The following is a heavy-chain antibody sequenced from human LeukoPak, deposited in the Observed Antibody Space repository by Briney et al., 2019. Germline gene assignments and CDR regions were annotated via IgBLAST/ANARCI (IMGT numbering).Heavy chain of an antibody. D-gene: IGHD3-22*01. Sequence: GGSLRLSCAASGFTFSTYWMHWVRQAPGKGLVWVSRIKSDGGTNYAGSVKGRFTISRDNAKKTVSLQMNSLRPEDTGVYYCARAPSEIGGYYPEYFRHWGQGTLATVSS. CDR2: IKSDGGT. CDR3: ARAPSEIGGYYPEYFRH. V-gene: IGHV3-74*01. CDR1: GFTFSTYW. J-gene: IGHJ1*01.